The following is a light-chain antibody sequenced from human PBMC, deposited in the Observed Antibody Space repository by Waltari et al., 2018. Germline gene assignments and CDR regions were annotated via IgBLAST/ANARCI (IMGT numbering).Light chain of an antibody. CDR3: HQTHSFPRT. V-gene: IGKV1-39*01. Sequence: DIQMTQSPSFLSASVGDRVTLSCRASQSVGINLNWYQQRPGQAPNLLIFGVSSLHGGAPSRFSGSGSETVFSLTIRGLQPEDFATYYCHQTHSFPRTFGQGTKVEIK. CDR1: QSVGIN. CDR2: GVS. J-gene: IGKJ2*02.